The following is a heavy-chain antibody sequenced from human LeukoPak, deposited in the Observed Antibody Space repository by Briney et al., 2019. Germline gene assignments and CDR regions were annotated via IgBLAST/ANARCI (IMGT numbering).Heavy chain of an antibody. Sequence: PGGSLRLSCAASGFTFSGYAMSWVRQAPGKRLEWVSAISGSASSTYYAESVKGRFTISRDNSKNTLYLQMNSLRAEDTAVYYCAKDPLVNSQEYFDYWGQGTLVTVSS. J-gene: IGHJ4*02. V-gene: IGHV3-23*01. CDR2: ISGSASST. CDR3: AKDPLVNSQEYFDY. D-gene: IGHD2/OR15-2a*01. CDR1: GFTFSGYA.